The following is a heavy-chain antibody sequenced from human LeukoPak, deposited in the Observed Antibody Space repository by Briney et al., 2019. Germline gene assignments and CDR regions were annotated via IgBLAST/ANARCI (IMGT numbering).Heavy chain of an antibody. CDR1: GSSISSDYY. V-gene: IGHV4-38-2*02. J-gene: IGHJ4*02. CDR2: IVRTGIS. D-gene: IGHD5-12*01. Sequence: PSETLSRACTGSGSSISSDYYWGCIRRPPRKGLERIGSIVRTGISYYKPSLKSRVTISVDLSKNQFSLRLTSVTAADTAVYYCARVFRSGYYYAQYFNYWGQGTLVTVSS. CDR3: ARVFRSGYYYAQYFNY.